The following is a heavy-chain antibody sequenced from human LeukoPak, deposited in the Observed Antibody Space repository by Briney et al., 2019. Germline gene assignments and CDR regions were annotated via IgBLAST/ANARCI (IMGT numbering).Heavy chain of an antibody. CDR2: INPNSGGT. Sequence: ASVKVSCKASGYTFTSYGISWVRQAPGQGLEWMGWINPNSGGTNYAQKFQGRVTMTRDTSISTAYMELSRLRSDDTAVYYCARSPRLWFGEFLFDYWGQGTLVTVSS. CDR3: ARSPRLWFGEFLFDY. CDR1: GYTFTSYG. J-gene: IGHJ4*02. V-gene: IGHV1-2*02. D-gene: IGHD3-10*01.